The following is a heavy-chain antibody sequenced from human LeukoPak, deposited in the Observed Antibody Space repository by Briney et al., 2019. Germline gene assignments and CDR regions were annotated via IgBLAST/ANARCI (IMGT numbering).Heavy chain of an antibody. CDR1: GGSFSGYY. Sequence: SETLSLTCVVYGGSFSGYYWSWIRQPPGKGLEWIGEINHSGSTNYNPSLKSRVTISVDTSKNQFSLKLSSVTAADTAVYYCARGLDGSSSGYWGQGTLVTVSS. CDR2: INHSGST. J-gene: IGHJ4*02. CDR3: ARGLDGSSSGY. D-gene: IGHD6-6*01. V-gene: IGHV4-34*01.